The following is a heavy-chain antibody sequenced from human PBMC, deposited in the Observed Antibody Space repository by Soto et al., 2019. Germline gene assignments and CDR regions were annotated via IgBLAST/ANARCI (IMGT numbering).Heavy chain of an antibody. CDR3: TASAYCSSTSCYTDGLDY. V-gene: IGHV3-49*04. CDR2: IRSKAYGGTT. D-gene: IGHD2-2*02. CDR1: GFTFGDYA. Sequence: PGGSLRLSCTASGFTFGDYAMSWVRQAPGKGLEGVGFIRSKAYGGTTEYAASVKGRFTISRDDSKSIAYLQMNSLKTEDTAVYYCTASAYCSSTSCYTDGLDYWGQGTLVTVSS. J-gene: IGHJ4*02.